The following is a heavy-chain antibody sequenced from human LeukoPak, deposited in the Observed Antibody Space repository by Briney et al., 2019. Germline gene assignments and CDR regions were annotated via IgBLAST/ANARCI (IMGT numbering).Heavy chain of an antibody. Sequence: SETLSLTCAVYGGSFSGYYWSWIRQPPGKGLEWIGEINHSGSTNYNPSLKSRVTISVDTSKNQFSLKLSSVTAADTAVYYCARDNEGSNDFWSGYSSENWFDPWGQGTLVTVSS. J-gene: IGHJ5*02. CDR1: GGSFSGYY. CDR2: INHSGST. D-gene: IGHD3-3*01. CDR3: ARDNEGSNDFWSGYSSENWFDP. V-gene: IGHV4-34*01.